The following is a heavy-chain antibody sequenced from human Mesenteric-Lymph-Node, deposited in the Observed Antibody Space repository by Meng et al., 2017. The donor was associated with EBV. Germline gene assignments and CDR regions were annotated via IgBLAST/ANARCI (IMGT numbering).Heavy chain of an antibody. CDR3: ARIRSIWGTYQNYYFDS. J-gene: IGHJ4*02. Sequence: LLEPSATSALNRACYASSFTVFNWPMLRLSQGRDIEWIGKINHRRFSKNNPSLKSRLTISLDTSKNQVSLTLGSVTAADTAVYYCARIRSIWGTYQNYYFDSWGQGTLVTVSS. CDR2: INHRRFS. D-gene: IGHD3-16*02. V-gene: IGHV4-34*01. CDR1: ASSFTVFN.